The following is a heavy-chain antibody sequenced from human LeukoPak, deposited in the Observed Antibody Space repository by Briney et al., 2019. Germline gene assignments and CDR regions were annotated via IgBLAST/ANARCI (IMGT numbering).Heavy chain of an antibody. CDR2: ISYDGSNK. J-gene: IGHJ4*02. CDR3: ARLSGGRKYFDY. Sequence: GGSLRLSCAASGFTFSSYAMHWVRQAPGKGLEWVAVISYDGSNKYYADSAKGRFTISRDNSKNTLYLQMNSLRAEDTAVYYCARLSGGRKYFDYWGQGTLVTVSS. D-gene: IGHD2-15*01. CDR1: GFTFSSYA. V-gene: IGHV3-30-3*01.